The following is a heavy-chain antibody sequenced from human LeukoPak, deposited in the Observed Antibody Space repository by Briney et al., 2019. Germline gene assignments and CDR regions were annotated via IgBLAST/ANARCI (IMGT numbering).Heavy chain of an antibody. Sequence: SVMVSCKASGGTFSSYAISWVRQAPGQGLEWMGGIIPIFGTANYAQKFQGRVTITTDESTSTAYMELSSLRSEDTAVYYCARVHVVPAAIGYYYYYYMDVWGKGTTVTVSS. J-gene: IGHJ6*03. V-gene: IGHV1-69*05. CDR2: IIPIFGTA. D-gene: IGHD2-2*01. CDR1: GGTFSSYA. CDR3: ARVHVVPAAIGYYYYYYMDV.